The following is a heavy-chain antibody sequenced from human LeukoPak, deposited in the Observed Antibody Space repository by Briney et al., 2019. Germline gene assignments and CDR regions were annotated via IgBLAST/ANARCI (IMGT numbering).Heavy chain of an antibody. CDR1: GGTFSSYS. CDR2: IIPIFGTA. CDR3: ARDVRGAAQFSDAFHI. Sequence: SVKVSCKASGGTFSSYSISWVRQAPGQGLEWMGGIIPIFGTANYAQKFQGRVTITADKSTSTAYMDLSSLRSEDTAVYYCARDVRGAAQFSDAFHIWGQGTMVTASS. D-gene: IGHD6-13*01. V-gene: IGHV1-69*06. J-gene: IGHJ3*02.